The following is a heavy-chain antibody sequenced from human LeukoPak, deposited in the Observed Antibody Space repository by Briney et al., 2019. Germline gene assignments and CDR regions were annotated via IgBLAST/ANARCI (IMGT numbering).Heavy chain of an antibody. Sequence: GGSLRHSCAASGFTFSTYWMTCVRQAPGKGPEWGANIKEDGSATYYVDSVKGRFTISRDNAKKSLYLQMNSLRAEDTAVYYCARDSPGYLAYDSWGQGTLVTVSS. D-gene: IGHD1-1*01. CDR1: GFTFSTYW. CDR3: ARDSPGYLAYDS. CDR2: IKEDGSAT. V-gene: IGHV3-7*04. J-gene: IGHJ4*02.